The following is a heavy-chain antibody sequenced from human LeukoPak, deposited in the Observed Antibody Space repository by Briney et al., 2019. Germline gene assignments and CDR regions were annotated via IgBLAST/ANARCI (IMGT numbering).Heavy chain of an antibody. J-gene: IGHJ5*02. D-gene: IGHD6-19*01. CDR3: ARELAVAGTRRRFDP. Sequence: PSETLSLTCTVSGGSISSSSYYWGWIRQPPGKGLEWIGSIYYSGSTYYNPSLKSRVTISVDTSKNQFSLKLSSVTAADTAVYYCARELAVAGTRRRFDPWAQGTLVTVSS. CDR2: IYYSGST. CDR1: GGSISSSSYY. V-gene: IGHV4-39*07.